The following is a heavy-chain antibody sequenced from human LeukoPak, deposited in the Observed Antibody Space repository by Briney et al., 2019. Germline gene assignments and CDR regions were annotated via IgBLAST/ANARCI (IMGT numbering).Heavy chain of an antibody. J-gene: IGHJ5*02. Sequence: GGSLRLSCAASGFTFSSYAMSWVRQPPGKGLEWVSAISGSGGSTYYADSAKGRFPISRENSKNKLYLQMNSLRAEDTAVYYCAKDRTGGFDPWGQGTLVTVSS. CDR1: GFTFSSYA. CDR3: AKDRTGGFDP. CDR2: ISGSGGST. V-gene: IGHV3-23*01. D-gene: IGHD1-26*01.